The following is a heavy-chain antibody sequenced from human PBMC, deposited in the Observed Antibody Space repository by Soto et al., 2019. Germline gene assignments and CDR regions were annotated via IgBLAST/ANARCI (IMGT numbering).Heavy chain of an antibody. V-gene: IGHV3-33*08. CDR3: AREGITGTPAPRGFDP. Sequence: GGSLRLSCAASGFTFSSYWMSWVRQAPGKGLEWVAIIWYDGSNKYYADSVKGRFTISRDNSKNTLYLQMNSLRAEDTAVYYCAREGITGTPAPRGFDPWGQGTLVTVSS. J-gene: IGHJ5*02. CDR2: IWYDGSNK. CDR1: GFTFSSYW. D-gene: IGHD1-7*01.